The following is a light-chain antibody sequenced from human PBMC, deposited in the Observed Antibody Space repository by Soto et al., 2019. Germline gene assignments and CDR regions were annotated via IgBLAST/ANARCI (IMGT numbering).Light chain of an antibody. Sequence: QSVLSPPPSACVTPSEVAASSCYGSSSKIGSNTVNWYQQLPGTAPKLLMYSNHQRPSGVPDRFSGSKSGTSASLAINGLQSEDEADYYCATWDDSLNALYVFGTGTKVTVL. V-gene: IGLV1-44*01. CDR3: ATWDDSLNALYV. CDR2: SNH. CDR1: SSKIGSNT. J-gene: IGLJ1*01.